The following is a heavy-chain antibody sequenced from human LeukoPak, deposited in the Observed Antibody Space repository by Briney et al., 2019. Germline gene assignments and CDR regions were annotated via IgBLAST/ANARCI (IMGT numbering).Heavy chain of an antibody. CDR3: ARDRELLGIDY. D-gene: IGHD1-26*01. CDR1: GFTFDDYG. Sequence: GGSLRLSCAASGFTFDDYGMSWVRHAPGKGLEWVSVIYSGGSTYYADSVKGRFTISRDNSKNTLYLQMNSLRAEDTAVYYCARDRELLGIDYWGQGTLVTVSS. V-gene: IGHV3-66*01. CDR2: IYSGGST. J-gene: IGHJ4*02.